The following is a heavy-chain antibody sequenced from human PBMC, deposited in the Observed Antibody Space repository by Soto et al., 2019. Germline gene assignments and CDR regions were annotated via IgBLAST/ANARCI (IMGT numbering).Heavy chain of an antibody. CDR2: ISYDGSNK. CDR1: GFTFSSYA. J-gene: IGHJ4*02. V-gene: IGHV3-30-3*01. D-gene: IGHD6-19*01. CDR3: ARGVAGSGFDL. Sequence: GGSLRLSCAASGFTFSSYAMHWVRQAPGKGLEWVAVISYDGSNKYYADSVKGRFTISRDNSKNTLYLQMNSLRAEDTAVYYCARGVAGSGFDLWGQGTLVTVSS.